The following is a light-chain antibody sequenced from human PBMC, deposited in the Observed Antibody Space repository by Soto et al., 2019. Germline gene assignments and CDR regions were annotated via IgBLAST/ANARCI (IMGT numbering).Light chain of an antibody. CDR1: SSDVGSYNL. CDR3: CSYSGSTV. Sequence: QSALTQPASVSGSPGQSITISCTGTSSDVGSYNLVSWYQQHPGKAPKLMIFEGSKRPSGVPDRFSGSKSGNTASLTISGLQAGDEADYYCCSYSGSTVFGGGTKVTVL. J-gene: IGLJ3*02. CDR2: EGS. V-gene: IGLV2-23*01.